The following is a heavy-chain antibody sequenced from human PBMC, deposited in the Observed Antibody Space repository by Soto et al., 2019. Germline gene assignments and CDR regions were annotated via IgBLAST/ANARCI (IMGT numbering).Heavy chain of an antibody. Sequence: QVQLQESGPGLVKPSQTLSLTCTVSGGSISSGDYYWSWIRQPPGKGLEWIGYIYYSGSTYYNPSLKSRVTISVDTSKNQFSLKLSSVTAADTAVYYCAREVLVTMTPYYFDYWGQGTLVTVSS. CDR2: IYYSGST. CDR3: AREVLVTMTPYYFDY. J-gene: IGHJ4*02. D-gene: IGHD3-22*01. V-gene: IGHV4-30-4*01. CDR1: GGSISSGDYY.